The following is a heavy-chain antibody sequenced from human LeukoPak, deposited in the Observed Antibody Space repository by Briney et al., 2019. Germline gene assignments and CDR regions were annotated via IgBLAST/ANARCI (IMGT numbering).Heavy chain of an antibody. D-gene: IGHD3-22*01. V-gene: IGHV3-23*01. CDR3: AKDANYLRSSGYLIPIDF. CDR2: ISGNGLGT. CDR1: GFTFSRNA. Sequence: GGSLRLSCAASGFTFSRNAMNWVRQAPGKGQEWVASISGNGLGTYYADSVKGRFNISRDNSRNTLYLQMNSLKIEDTAFYYCAKDANYLRSSGYLIPIDFWGQGTLVTVSS. J-gene: IGHJ4*02.